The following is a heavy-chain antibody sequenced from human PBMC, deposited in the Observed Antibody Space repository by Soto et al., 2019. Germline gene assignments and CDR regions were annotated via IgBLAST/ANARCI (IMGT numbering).Heavy chain of an antibody. CDR2: IYYSGST. J-gene: IGHJ4*02. D-gene: IGHD5-12*01. CDR3: ARSQEATTTFDY. Sequence: SETLSLTCTVSGGSISSGDYYWSWIRQPPGKGLEWIGYIYYSGSTYYNPSLKSRVTISVDTSKNQFSLKLSSVTAADTAVYYCARSQEATTTFDYWGQGTLVTSPQ. CDR1: GGSISSGDYY. V-gene: IGHV4-30-4*01.